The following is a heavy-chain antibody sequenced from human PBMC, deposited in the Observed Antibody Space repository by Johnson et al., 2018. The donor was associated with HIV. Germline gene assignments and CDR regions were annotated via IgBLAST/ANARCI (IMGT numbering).Heavy chain of an antibody. J-gene: IGHJ3*02. CDR3: ARGYYYDSSGSDDAFDI. CDR1: GFTFSFYA. CDR2: ILYDGSNK. D-gene: IGHD3-22*01. V-gene: IGHV3-30-3*01. Sequence: QVYLVESGGGVAQPGRSLRLSCAASGFTFSFYAMHWVRQAPGKGLEWVALILYDGSNKYYADSVKGRFTISRDNSQNTLSLQMNSLRPDDTAVYYCARGYYYDSSGSDDAFDIWGQGTMVTVSS.